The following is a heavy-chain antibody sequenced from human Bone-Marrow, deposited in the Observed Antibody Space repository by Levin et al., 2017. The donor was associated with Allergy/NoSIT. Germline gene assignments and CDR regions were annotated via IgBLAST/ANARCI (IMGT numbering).Heavy chain of an antibody. CDR2: FDPEDGET. D-gene: IGHD3-10*01. CDR3: ATPGIVWFGELPPLNY. V-gene: IGHV1-24*01. J-gene: IGHJ4*02. Sequence: ASVKVSCNVSGYNFIVLSIHWVRQAPGKGLEWMGGFDPEDGETIYAQKFQGRVTVTEDTSTDTSYMELSSLISEDTAVYYCATPGIVWFGELPPLNYWGQGTLVTVSS. CDR1: GYNFIVLS.